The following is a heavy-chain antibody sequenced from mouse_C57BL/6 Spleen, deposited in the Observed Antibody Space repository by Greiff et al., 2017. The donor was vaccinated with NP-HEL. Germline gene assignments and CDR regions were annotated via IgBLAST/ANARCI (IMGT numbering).Heavy chain of an antibody. J-gene: IGHJ4*01. CDR2: IDPSDSYT. D-gene: IGHD2-5*01. CDR3: AKGYSNYDYYAMDY. Sequence: QVQLQQPGAELVMPGASVKLSCKASGYTFTSYWIHWVKQRPGQGLEWIGEIDPSDSYTNYNQKFKGKSTLTVDKSSSTAYMQLSSLTSEDSAVYYCAKGYSNYDYYAMDYWGQGTSVTVSS. V-gene: IGHV1-69*01. CDR1: GYTFTSYW.